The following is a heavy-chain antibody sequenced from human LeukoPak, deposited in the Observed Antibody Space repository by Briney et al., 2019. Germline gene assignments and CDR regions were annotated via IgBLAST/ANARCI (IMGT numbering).Heavy chain of an antibody. Sequence: GGSLRLSCAASGFTFSSYWMSWDRQAPGKGLEWVANIKQDGSEKYYVDSVKGRFTISRDNAKNSLYLQMNSLRAEDTAVYYCAREMTIFGVAHGVDVWGQGTTVTVSS. CDR2: IKQDGSEK. CDR1: GFTFSSYW. V-gene: IGHV3-7*01. D-gene: IGHD3-3*01. J-gene: IGHJ6*02. CDR3: AREMTIFGVAHGVDV.